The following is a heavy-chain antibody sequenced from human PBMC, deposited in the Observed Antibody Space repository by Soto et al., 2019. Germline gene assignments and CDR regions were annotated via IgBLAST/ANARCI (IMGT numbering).Heavy chain of an antibody. D-gene: IGHD3-3*01. V-gene: IGHV1-18*01. CDR3: ARDQGITTFGVYSMYYYGMDV. CDR1: GYIFNSYG. Sequence: ASVKVSCKASGYIFNSYGISWVRQAPGQGLEWVGWISGYNGDTNYAQKVQGRVTMTTDRSTRTAYMEMRSLSADDTAVYYCARDQGITTFGVYSMYYYGMDVWGQGTTVTVS. J-gene: IGHJ6*02. CDR2: ISGYNGDT.